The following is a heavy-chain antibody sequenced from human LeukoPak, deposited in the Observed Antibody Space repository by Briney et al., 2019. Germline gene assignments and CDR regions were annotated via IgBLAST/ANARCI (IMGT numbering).Heavy chain of an antibody. D-gene: IGHD2-2*01. Sequence: SETLSLTCTVSGGSISSGDYYWSWIRQPPGKGLEWIGYIYYSGSTYYNPSLKSRVTISVDTSKNQFSLKLSSVTAADTAVYYCARQVDVGCSSTSCYGHGAFDIWGQGTLVTVSS. V-gene: IGHV4-30-4*08. J-gene: IGHJ3*02. CDR1: GGSISSGDYY. CDR3: ARQVDVGCSSTSCYGHGAFDI. CDR2: IYYSGST.